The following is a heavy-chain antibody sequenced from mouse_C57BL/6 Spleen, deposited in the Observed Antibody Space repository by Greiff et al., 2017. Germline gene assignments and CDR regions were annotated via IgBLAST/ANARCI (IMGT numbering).Heavy chain of an antibody. V-gene: IGHV5-12*01. D-gene: IGHD1-1*01. CDR3: ARLGSSYGYFDV. CDR1: GFTFSDYY. Sequence: EVQLVESGGGLVQPGGSLKLSCAASGFTFSDYYMYWVRQTPEKRLEWVAYISNGGGSTYYPDTVKGRFTISRANAKNTLYLQMSRLKSEDTAMYYCARLGSSYGYFDVWGTGTTVTVSS. J-gene: IGHJ1*03. CDR2: ISNGGGST.